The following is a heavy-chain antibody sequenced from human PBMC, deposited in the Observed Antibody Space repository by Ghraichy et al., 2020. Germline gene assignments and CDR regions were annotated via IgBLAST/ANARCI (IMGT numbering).Heavy chain of an antibody. V-gene: IGHV3-66*01. D-gene: IGHD3-22*01. CDR1: GFTVSSNY. CDR2: IYSGGST. Sequence: LSLTCAASGFTVSSNYMSWVRQAPGKGLEWVSVIYSGGSTYYADSVKGRFTISRDNSKNTLYLQMNSLRAEDTAVYYCSVYYDSSGYPFDYWGQGTLVTVSS. CDR3: SVYYDSSGYPFDY. J-gene: IGHJ4*02.